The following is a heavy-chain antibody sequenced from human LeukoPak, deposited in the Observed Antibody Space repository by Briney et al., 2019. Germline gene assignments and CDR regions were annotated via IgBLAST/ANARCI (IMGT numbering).Heavy chain of an antibody. CDR2: IYSAGST. CDR3: TRRTYGVEFDY. V-gene: IGHV4-39*01. D-gene: IGHD3-10*01. Sequence: PSETLSLTCNVSGGSISSGDYYWGWIRQPPGKGLEWIANIYSAGSTQYNPSLRSRVTISADASKNQFFLKLTSVTAADTAVYYCTRRTYGVEFDYWGQGSLVTVSS. CDR1: GGSISSGDYY. J-gene: IGHJ4*02.